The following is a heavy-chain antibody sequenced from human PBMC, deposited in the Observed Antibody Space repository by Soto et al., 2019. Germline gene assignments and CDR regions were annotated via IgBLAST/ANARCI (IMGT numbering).Heavy chain of an antibody. V-gene: IGHV4-30-4*01. CDR2: IYYSGST. CDR3: ARGLYCSGGSCYYFDY. J-gene: IGHJ4*02. Sequence: SETLSLTCTVSGGSISSGDYYWSWIRQPPGKGLEWIGYIYYSGSTYYNPSLKSRVTISVDTSKNQFSLKLSSVTAADTAVYYCARGLYCSGGSCYYFDYWGQGTLVTVSS. D-gene: IGHD2-15*01. CDR1: GGSISSGDYY.